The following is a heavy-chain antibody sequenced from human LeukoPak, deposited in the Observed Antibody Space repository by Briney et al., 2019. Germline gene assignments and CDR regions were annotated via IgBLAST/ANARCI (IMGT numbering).Heavy chain of an antibody. V-gene: IGHV4-38-2*01. CDR1: GYSISSGYY. CDR3: ARFGDYGGGH. D-gene: IGHD4-17*01. Sequence: SETLSLTCAVSGYSISSGYYWGWIRQPPGKGLEWIGSIYHSGSTYYTPSLKSRVTISVDTSKNQFSLKLSSVTAADTAVYYCARFGDYGGGHWGQGTLVTVSS. J-gene: IGHJ4*02. CDR2: IYHSGST.